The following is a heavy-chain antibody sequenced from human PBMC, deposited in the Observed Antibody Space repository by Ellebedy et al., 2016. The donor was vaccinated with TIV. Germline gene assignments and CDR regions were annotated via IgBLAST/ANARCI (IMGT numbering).Heavy chain of an antibody. Sequence: ASVKVSXXASGYTFTSYGISWVRQAPGQGLEWMGWISAYNGNTNYAQKLQGRVTMTTDTSTSTAYMELRSLRSDDTAVYYCVSGTYYYYGMDVWGQGTTVTVSS. D-gene: IGHD1-1*01. CDR3: VSGTYYYYGMDV. CDR2: ISAYNGNT. J-gene: IGHJ6*02. V-gene: IGHV1-18*04. CDR1: GYTFTSYG.